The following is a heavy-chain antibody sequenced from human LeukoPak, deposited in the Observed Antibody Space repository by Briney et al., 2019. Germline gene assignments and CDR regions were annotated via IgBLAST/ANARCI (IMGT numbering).Heavy chain of an antibody. Sequence: PSETLSLTCTVSGGSISSSSYYWGWIRQPPGKGLEWIGSIYYSGSTYYNPSLKSRVTISVDTSKNQFSLKLSSVTAADTAVYYCARHCPSGSYFRRGAFDIWGQGTMVTVS. CDR3: ARHCPSGSYFRRGAFDI. CDR1: GGSISSSSYY. J-gene: IGHJ3*02. CDR2: IYYSGST. V-gene: IGHV4-39*01. D-gene: IGHD1-26*01.